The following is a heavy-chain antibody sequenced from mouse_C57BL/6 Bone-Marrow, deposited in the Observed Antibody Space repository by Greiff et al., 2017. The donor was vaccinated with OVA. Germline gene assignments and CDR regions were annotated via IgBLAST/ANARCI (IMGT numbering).Heavy chain of an antibody. CDR2: INSNNGGT. Sequence: EVQLQQSGPELAKPGASVKIPCKASGYTFTDYNMDWVKQSHGKSLEWIGDINSNNGGTIYNQKFKGKATLTVDKSSSTAYMELSSLTSEDNAVYYCARGVYYDYDGGSCFAYWGQGTLVTVSA. V-gene: IGHV1-18*01. J-gene: IGHJ3*01. CDR1: GYTFTDYN. D-gene: IGHD2-4*01. CDR3: ARGVYYDYDGGSCFAY.